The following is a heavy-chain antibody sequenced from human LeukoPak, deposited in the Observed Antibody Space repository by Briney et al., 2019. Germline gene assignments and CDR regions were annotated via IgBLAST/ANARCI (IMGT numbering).Heavy chain of an antibody. V-gene: IGHV3-64*01. D-gene: IGHD2-2*01. CDR2: ISSNGGST. CDR1: GFTFSSYA. Sequence: GGSLRLSCAASGFTFSSYAMHWVRQAPGKGLEYVSAISSNGGSTYYANSVKGRFTISRDNSKNTLYLQMGSLRAEDMAVYYCARDEAYCSSTSCYFQEDDAFDIWGQGTMVTVSS. J-gene: IGHJ3*02. CDR3: ARDEAYCSSTSCYFQEDDAFDI.